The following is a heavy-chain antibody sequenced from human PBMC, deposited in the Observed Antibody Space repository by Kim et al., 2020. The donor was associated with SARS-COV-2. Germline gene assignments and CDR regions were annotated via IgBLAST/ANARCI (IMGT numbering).Heavy chain of an antibody. CDR3: AKRSGVYGNN. Sequence: TYGDSAKGRFTVSRDNAKNTRFLKMNSPGADDTAVYYCAKRSGVYGNNWGQGTLVTVSS. V-gene: IGHV3-74*03. D-gene: IGHD1-26*01. J-gene: IGHJ4*02.